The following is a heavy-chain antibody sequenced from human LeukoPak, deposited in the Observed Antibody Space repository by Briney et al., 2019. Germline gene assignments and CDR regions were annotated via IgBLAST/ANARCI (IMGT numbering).Heavy chain of an antibody. CDR1: GFTFSSYW. CDR3: ARDYGGDLGVAFEY. J-gene: IGHJ4*02. D-gene: IGHD4-23*01. Sequence: GGSLRLSCAASGFTFSSYWMSWVRQAPGKGLEWVANIKQDGSEKYYVDSVKGRFTISRDNAKNSLYLQMNSLRAEDTAVYYCARDYGGDLGVAFEYWGQGTLVTVSS. CDR2: IKQDGSEK. V-gene: IGHV3-7*01.